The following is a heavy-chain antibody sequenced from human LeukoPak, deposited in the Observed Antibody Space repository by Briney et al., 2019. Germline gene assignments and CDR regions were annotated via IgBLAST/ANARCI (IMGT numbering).Heavy chain of an antibody. V-gene: IGHV3-7*03. CDR3: ARGACLQQLVADYNVDY. CDR2: IKQDGSEK. J-gene: IGHJ4*02. CDR1: GFTFSSYW. Sequence: GGSLRLSCAASGFTFSSYWMSWVRQVPGKGLEWVANIKQDGSEKYYVDFVKGRFTISRDNAKNSLYLQMNSLRAEDTAVYYCARGACLQQLVADYNVDYWGQGTLVTVSS. D-gene: IGHD6-13*01.